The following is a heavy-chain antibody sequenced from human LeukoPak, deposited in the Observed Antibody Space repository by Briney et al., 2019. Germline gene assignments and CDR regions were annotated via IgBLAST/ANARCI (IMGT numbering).Heavy chain of an antibody. Sequence: ASVKVSCKASGYTFTSYGISWVRQAPGQGLEWMGWISAYNGNTNYAQKLQGRVTMTTDTSTSTAYMELRSLRSDDTAVYYCARTYYDSSGYYYDMGYYYYMDVWGKGTTVTVSS. D-gene: IGHD3-22*01. CDR2: ISAYNGNT. CDR3: ARTYYDSSGYYYDMGYYYYMDV. J-gene: IGHJ6*03. CDR1: GYTFTSYG. V-gene: IGHV1-18*01.